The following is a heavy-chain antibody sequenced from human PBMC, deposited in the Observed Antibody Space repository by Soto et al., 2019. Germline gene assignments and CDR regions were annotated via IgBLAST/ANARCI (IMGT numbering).Heavy chain of an antibody. Sequence: QVQLVQSGAEVKKPGASVKVSCKASRYTFISYAISWVRQAPGQGLEWMGWISPYNGDTNYAQRFQGRVTMTTETASSTAYMELRSLRSDDTAVYYCARDRGYCSGGRCSSDWFDPWGQGTLVTVSS. D-gene: IGHD2-15*01. V-gene: IGHV1-18*01. CDR2: ISPYNGDT. J-gene: IGHJ5*02. CDR3: ARDRGYCSGGRCSSDWFDP. CDR1: RYTFISYA.